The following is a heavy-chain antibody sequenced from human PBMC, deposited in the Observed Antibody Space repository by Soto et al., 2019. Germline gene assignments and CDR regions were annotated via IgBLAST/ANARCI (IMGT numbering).Heavy chain of an antibody. J-gene: IGHJ4*02. CDR2: IYYSGST. CDR3: ARDGYSSGGDYFDY. V-gene: IGHV4-59*01. CDR1: GGSISGFY. D-gene: IGHD6-19*01. Sequence: SVTLSLTCTVSGGSISGFYWRWIRQPPGKGLEWIGYIYYSGSTNYNPSLKSRVTISVDTSKNQFSLKLSSVTAADTAVYYCARDGYSSGGDYFDYCGQGTLVTV.